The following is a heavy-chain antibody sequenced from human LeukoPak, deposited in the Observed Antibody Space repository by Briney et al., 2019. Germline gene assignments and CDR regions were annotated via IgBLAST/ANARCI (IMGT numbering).Heavy chain of an antibody. V-gene: IGHV4-31*03. CDR1: GVSISSGGYY. CDR2: IYYSGST. CDR3: ARYSGLPYNWFDP. J-gene: IGHJ5*02. D-gene: IGHD5-12*01. Sequence: SETLSLTCTVSGVSISSGGYYWSWIRQHPGKGLEWIGYIYYSGSTYYNPSLKSRVTISVDTSKNQFSLKLSSVTAADTAVYYCARYSGLPYNWFDPWGQGTLVTVSS.